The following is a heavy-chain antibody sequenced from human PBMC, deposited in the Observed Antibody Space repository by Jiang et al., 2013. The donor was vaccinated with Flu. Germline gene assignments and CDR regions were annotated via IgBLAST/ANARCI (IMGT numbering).Heavy chain of an antibody. Sequence: SGAEVKKPGASVKVSCKASGYTFTGYYMHWVRQAPGQGLEWMGWINPNSGGTNYAQKFQGRVTMTRDTSISTAYMELSRLRSDDTAVYCCARELGYSSGWYSNNWFDPWGQGTLVTVSS. D-gene: IGHD6-19*01. CDR1: GYTFTGYY. CDR2: INPNSGGT. CDR3: ARELGYSSGWYSNNWFDP. V-gene: IGHV1-2*02. J-gene: IGHJ5*02.